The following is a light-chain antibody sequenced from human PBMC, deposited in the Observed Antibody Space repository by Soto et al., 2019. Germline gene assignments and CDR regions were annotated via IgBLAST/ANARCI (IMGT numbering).Light chain of an antibody. CDR2: DAS. V-gene: IGKV3-11*01. Sequence: EIVLTQSTATLSLSPGERATLSCRASQGVSSYLAWYQQKPGQAPRLLIYDASNRSNGIQARFSGSGSGTDFNLTISSLEPEDFAVYYCQHRSNWPSFGPGTKVDI. CDR1: QGVSSY. J-gene: IGKJ3*01. CDR3: QHRSNWPS.